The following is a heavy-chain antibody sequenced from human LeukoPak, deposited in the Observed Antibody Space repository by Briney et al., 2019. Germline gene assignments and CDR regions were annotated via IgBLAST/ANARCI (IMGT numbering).Heavy chain of an antibody. V-gene: IGHV1-2*06. D-gene: IGHD1-26*01. Sequence: ASVKVSCKASGYTFTGYYMHWVRQAPGQGLEWMGRINPNNGATNYAQKFQGRVTITGDTSISTAYMELSSLRSDDTAVYYCTRESGSYHGNDYWGRGTLVTVSS. CDR3: TRESGSYHGNDY. CDR1: GYTFTGYY. CDR2: INPNNGAT. J-gene: IGHJ4*02.